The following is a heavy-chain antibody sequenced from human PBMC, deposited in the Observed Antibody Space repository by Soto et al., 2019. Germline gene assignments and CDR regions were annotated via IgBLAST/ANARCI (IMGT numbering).Heavy chain of an antibody. Sequence: GSLRLSCAASGFTFGSYAMSWVRQAPGKGLEWVSAISGSGGSTYYADSVKGRFTISRDNSKNTLYLQMNSLRAEDTAVYYCAKDRRDYYDSSGYYYSWGQGTLVTVSS. D-gene: IGHD3-22*01. V-gene: IGHV3-23*01. J-gene: IGHJ4*02. CDR1: GFTFGSYA. CDR2: ISGSGGST. CDR3: AKDRRDYYDSSGYYYS.